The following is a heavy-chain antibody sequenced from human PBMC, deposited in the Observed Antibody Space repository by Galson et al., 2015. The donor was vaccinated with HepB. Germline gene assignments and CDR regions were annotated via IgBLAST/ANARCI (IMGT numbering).Heavy chain of an antibody. V-gene: IGHV1-46*01. Sequence: SVKVSCKASGYTFTSYYMHWVRQAPGQGLEWMGIINPSGGSTSYAQKFQGRVTMTRDTSTSTVYMELSSLRSEDTAVYYCARPPSRIAAAEVAFDIWGQGTMVTVSS. CDR1: GYTFTSYY. CDR2: INPSGGST. J-gene: IGHJ3*02. D-gene: IGHD6-13*01. CDR3: ARPPSRIAAAEVAFDI.